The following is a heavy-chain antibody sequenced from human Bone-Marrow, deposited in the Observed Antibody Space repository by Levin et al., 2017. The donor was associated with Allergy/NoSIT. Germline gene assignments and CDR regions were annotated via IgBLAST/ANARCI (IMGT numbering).Heavy chain of an antibody. J-gene: IGHJ4*02. CDR1: GFTFSNFA. CDR3: VRTPLLWYGISHYFDY. D-gene: IGHD3-9*01. CDR2: IGASGYNT. Sequence: GGSLRLSCQASGFTFSNFAMSWVRQAPGKGLEWVSSIGASGYNTYNADSVKGRFTSSRDNSKNTLYLQMNSLRDEDTAVYYCVRTPLLWYGISHYFDYWGQGTLVTVSS. V-gene: IGHV3-23*01.